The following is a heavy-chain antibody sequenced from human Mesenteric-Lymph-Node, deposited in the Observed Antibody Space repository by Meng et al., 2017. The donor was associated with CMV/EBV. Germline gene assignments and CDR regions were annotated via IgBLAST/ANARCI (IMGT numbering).Heavy chain of an antibody. CDR3: ARAVGSFWSGYSFDN. CDR1: DGSLSGYS. J-gene: IGHJ4*02. CDR2: VSESGST. Sequence: VYDGSLSGYSWNWVRQPPGKGLEWIGEVSESGSTNYKPSLKSRITVSIDTSKNQLSLKLTSVTAADTAVYFCARAVGSFWSGYSFDNWGQGILVTVSS. V-gene: IGHV4-34*01. D-gene: IGHD3-3*01.